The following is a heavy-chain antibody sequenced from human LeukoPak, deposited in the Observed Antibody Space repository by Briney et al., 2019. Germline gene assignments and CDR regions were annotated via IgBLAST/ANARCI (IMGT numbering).Heavy chain of an antibody. D-gene: IGHD2-2*01. CDR2: IGGRGGST. V-gene: IGHV3-23*01. Sequence: PGGSLRLSCVGSGFTFSSYTMTWVRQAPGKGLEWVSAIGGRGGSTYYADSVKGRFTITRDNSKNTLYMQMDSLRAEDTAVYYCAKDPGYCSSTSCYGWGQGTLVTVSS. J-gene: IGHJ4*02. CDR3: AKDPGYCSSTSCYG. CDR1: GFTFSSYT.